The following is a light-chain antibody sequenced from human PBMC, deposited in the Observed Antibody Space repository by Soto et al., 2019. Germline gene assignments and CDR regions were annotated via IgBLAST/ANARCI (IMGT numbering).Light chain of an antibody. CDR1: RSDIGSYNY. J-gene: IGLJ1*01. CDR3: ISYTGSSMSYV. Sequence: QSVLTQPASVSGSPGQSITISCSGTRSDIGSYNYVAWYQQFPGKTPKILIYGVSNRPSGVSSRFSGSKSGNTASLTISGLQAEDEADYYCISYTGSSMSYVFGSGTKLTVL. V-gene: IGLV2-14*01. CDR2: GVS.